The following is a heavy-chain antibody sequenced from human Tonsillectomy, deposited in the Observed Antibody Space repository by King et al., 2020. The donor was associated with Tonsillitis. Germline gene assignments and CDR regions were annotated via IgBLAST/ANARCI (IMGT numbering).Heavy chain of an antibody. CDR2: INSDGSST. CDR3: ARAARGSYNYDY. CDR1: GFTFSSYW. D-gene: IGHD1-26*01. J-gene: IGHJ4*02. Sequence: VQLVESGGGLVQPGGSLRLSCAASGFTFSSYWMHWVRQAPGKGLVWVSRINSDGSSTSYAESVKGRFTISRDNAKNTLYLQMNSLRAEDTAVYYCARAARGSYNYDYCGQGTLVTVSS. V-gene: IGHV3-74*01.